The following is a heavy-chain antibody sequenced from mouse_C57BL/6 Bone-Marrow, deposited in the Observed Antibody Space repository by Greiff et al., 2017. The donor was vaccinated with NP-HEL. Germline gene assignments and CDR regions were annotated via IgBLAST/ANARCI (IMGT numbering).Heavy chain of an antibody. CDR1: GFTFSSYG. J-gene: IGHJ3*01. V-gene: IGHV5-6*01. Sequence: EVQLVESGGDLVKPGGSLKLSCAASGFTFSSYGMSWVRQTPDKGLEWVATISRGGSYTYYPDSVKGRFTISRDNAKNTLYLQMSSLKSEDKAMYYCARHRYVNYWFAYWGQGTLVTVSA. CDR3: ARHRYVNYWFAY. D-gene: IGHD2-10*02. CDR2: ISRGGSYT.